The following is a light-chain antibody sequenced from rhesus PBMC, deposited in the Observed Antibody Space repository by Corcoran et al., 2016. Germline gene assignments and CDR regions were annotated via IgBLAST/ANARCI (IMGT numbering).Light chain of an antibody. CDR1: QGISKY. CDR3: QQHNSYPPT. V-gene: IGKV1-25*01. CDR2: DAS. J-gene: IGKJ4*01. Sequence: DIQMTQSPSSLSASVGDTVTITCQASQGISKYLAWYQQKPGKAPKLLIYDASTLKSGVPSSFSGSGSGTEFTLTISSLQPEDFATYYCQQHNSYPPTFGGGTKVELK.